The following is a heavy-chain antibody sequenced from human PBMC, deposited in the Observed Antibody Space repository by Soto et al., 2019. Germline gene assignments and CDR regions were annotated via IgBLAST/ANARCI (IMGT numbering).Heavy chain of an antibody. V-gene: IGHV4-31*03. CDR1: GGSISSGGYY. Sequence: QVQLQESGPGLVKPSQTLSLTCTVSGGSISSGGYYWSWIRQHPGKGLEWIGYIYYSGSTYYNPSLKSRVTISVDTSKNQFSLKLSSVTAADTAVYYCARDRCSSTSCLYYYGMDVWGQGTTVTVSS. D-gene: IGHD2-2*01. J-gene: IGHJ6*02. CDR3: ARDRCSSTSCLYYYGMDV. CDR2: IYYSGST.